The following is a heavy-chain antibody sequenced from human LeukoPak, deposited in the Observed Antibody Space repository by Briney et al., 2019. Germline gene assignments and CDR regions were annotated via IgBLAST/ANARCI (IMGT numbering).Heavy chain of an antibody. Sequence: KASETLPLSCTVYGGSFSGYSWSWIRQPPGKGLEWIGEINHSGTTKYNPSLKSRVTLSVDTSKNQFSLNLSSVTAADTAVYYCAFLVVPAPRDYMDVWGKGTPWTVSS. V-gene: IGHV4-34*01. CDR2: INHSGTT. J-gene: IGHJ6*03. D-gene: IGHD2-2*01. CDR1: GGSFSGYS. CDR3: AFLVVPAPRDYMDV.